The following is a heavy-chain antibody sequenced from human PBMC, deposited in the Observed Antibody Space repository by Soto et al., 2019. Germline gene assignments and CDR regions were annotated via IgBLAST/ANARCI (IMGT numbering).Heavy chain of an antibody. CDR2: ISSSGSTI. V-gene: IGHV3-48*03. D-gene: IGHD6-6*01. CDR3: ARAMSNMYRSSLGGMDV. Sequence: PGGSLRLSCAASGFTFSSYEMNWVRQAPGKGLEWVSYISSSGSTIYYADSVKGRFTISRDNAKNSLYLQMNSLRAEDTAVYYCARAMSNMYRSSLGGMDVWGQGTTVTVSS. J-gene: IGHJ6*02. CDR1: GFTFSSYE.